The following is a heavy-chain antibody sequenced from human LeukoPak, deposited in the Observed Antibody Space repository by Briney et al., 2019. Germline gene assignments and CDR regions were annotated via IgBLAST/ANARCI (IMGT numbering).Heavy chain of an antibody. Sequence: ASVTVSFKASGGTFSSYAISWVRQAPGQGLEWMGWMNPNSGNTGYTQKFQGRVTMTRNTSISTAYMELSGLRSEDTAMYYCARTRILDVWGQGTTVSVSS. CDR3: ARTRILDV. D-gene: IGHD2-15*01. CDR1: GGTFSSYA. V-gene: IGHV1-8*02. J-gene: IGHJ6*02. CDR2: MNPNSGNT.